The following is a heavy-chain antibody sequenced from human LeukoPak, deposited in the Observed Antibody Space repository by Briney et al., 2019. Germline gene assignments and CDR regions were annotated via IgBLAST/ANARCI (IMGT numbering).Heavy chain of an antibody. Sequence: EASVKVSCKASGYTFSSHCMHWVRQAPRQGFEWMGTINPSDGSTTYAQKFQGRVTMTRDTSTSTVYMELRSLTSEDTAVYYCARDGFLRFLEWLPYYFDFWGQGTLVTVSS. CDR1: GYTFSSHC. V-gene: IGHV1-46*01. CDR2: INPSDGST. CDR3: ARDGFLRFLEWLPYYFDF. J-gene: IGHJ4*02. D-gene: IGHD3-3*01.